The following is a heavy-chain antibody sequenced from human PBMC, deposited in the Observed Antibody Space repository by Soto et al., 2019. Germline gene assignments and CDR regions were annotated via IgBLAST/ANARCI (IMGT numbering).Heavy chain of an antibody. J-gene: IGHJ4*02. Sequence: QVQLVESGGGVVQPGRSLRLSCAASGFTFSSYGMHWVRQAPGKGLEWVAVIWYDGSNKYYADSVKGRFTISRDNSKNTLYLQMNSLRAEDTAVYYCAREARIQQTCDYWGQGTLVTVSS. D-gene: IGHD5-18*01. CDR2: IWYDGSNK. V-gene: IGHV3-33*01. CDR1: GFTFSSYG. CDR3: AREARIQQTCDY.